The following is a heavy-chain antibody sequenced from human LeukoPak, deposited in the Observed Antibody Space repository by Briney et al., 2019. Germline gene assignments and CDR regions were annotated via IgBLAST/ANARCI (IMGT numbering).Heavy chain of an antibody. CDR2: IYYSGSS. V-gene: IGHV4-59*08. D-gene: IGHD2-8*01. J-gene: IGHJ4*02. CDR3: ARHALYGLRPGYYYFDY. CDR1: GGSINTYY. Sequence: PSETLSLTCTVSGGSINTYYWSWIRQPPGKGLEWIGFIYYSGSSNYNPSLKSRVTISVDTSKNQFSLKLSSVTAADTAVYYCARHALYGLRPGYYYFDYWGQGTLVTVSS.